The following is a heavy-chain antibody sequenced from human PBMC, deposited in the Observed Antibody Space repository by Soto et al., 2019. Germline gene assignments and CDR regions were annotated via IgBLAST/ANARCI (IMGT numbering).Heavy chain of an antibody. D-gene: IGHD2-2*01. CDR1: GFSFSSYW. CDR2: INSDGSSA. J-gene: IGHJ1*01. Sequence: GQLVESEGGLVQPGGSLRLSCAASGFSFSSYWMHWVRHAPGKGLVWVSRINSDGSSATYADSVKGRFTISRDNAKNTLYLQMNSLTPEDTAVYYCAKGVPASTRYFQHWGQGTLVTVSS. V-gene: IGHV3-74*01. CDR3: AKGVPASTRYFQH.